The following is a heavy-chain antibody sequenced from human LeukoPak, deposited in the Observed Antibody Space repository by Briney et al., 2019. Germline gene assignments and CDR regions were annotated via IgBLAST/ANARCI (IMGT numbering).Heavy chain of an antibody. J-gene: IGHJ4*02. Sequence: SETLSLTCSVSGGSISSHYWSWIRQPPGKGLEWIGYIYYSGGTNYNPSLKSRVSISVDTSKNQFSLKLRSVTAADTAVYYCARADYDSSVGYWGQGTLVTVSS. CDR1: GGSISSHY. CDR3: ARADYDSSVGY. V-gene: IGHV4-59*11. CDR2: IYYSGGT. D-gene: IGHD3-22*01.